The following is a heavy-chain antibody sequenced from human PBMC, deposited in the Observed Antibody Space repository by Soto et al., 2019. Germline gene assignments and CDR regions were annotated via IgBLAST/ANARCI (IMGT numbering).Heavy chain of an antibody. J-gene: IGHJ4*02. V-gene: IGHV3-23*01. D-gene: IGHD1-26*01. Sequence: EVQLLESGGGVGQPGGSLRLSCAATGFSFSGYAMSWVRQAAGKGLEWVSTISGSGASTFYADSVKGRFTISRDNSKNTCYLQINSLRAEDTAVYYCAENSKGYSGSYFDYWGQGTLVTVSS. CDR1: GFSFSGYA. CDR3: AENSKGYSGSYFDY. CDR2: ISGSGAST.